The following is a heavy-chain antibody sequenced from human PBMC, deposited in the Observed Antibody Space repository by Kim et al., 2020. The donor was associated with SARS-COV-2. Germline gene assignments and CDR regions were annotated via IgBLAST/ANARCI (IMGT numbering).Heavy chain of an antibody. D-gene: IGHD3-16*01. J-gene: IGHJ4*02. Sequence: SETLSLTCTVSGGSISSSSYYWGWIRQPPGKGLEWIGSIYYSGSTYYNPSLKSRVTISVDTSKNQFSLKLSSVTAADTAVYYCARRVPGEHFDYWGQGTLVTVSS. CDR1: GGSISSSSYY. CDR3: ARRVPGEHFDY. V-gene: IGHV4-39*01. CDR2: IYYSGST.